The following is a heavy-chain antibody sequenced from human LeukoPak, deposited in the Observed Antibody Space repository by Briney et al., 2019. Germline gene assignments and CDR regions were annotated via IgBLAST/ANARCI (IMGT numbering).Heavy chain of an antibody. Sequence: PSETLSLTCTVSGGSISSSSYYWGWIRQPPGKGLEWIGSIYYSGSTYYNPSLKSRVTISVDTSKNQFSLKLSSVTAADTAVYYCAAGRDLTFSGWYPFDYWGQGTLVTVSS. CDR3: AAGRDLTFSGWYPFDY. V-gene: IGHV4-39*01. CDR1: GGSISSSSYY. J-gene: IGHJ4*02. D-gene: IGHD6-19*01. CDR2: IYYSGST.